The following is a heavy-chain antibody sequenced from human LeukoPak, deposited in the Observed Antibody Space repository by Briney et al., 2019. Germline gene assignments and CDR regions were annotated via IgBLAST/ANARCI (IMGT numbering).Heavy chain of an antibody. D-gene: IGHD5-12*01. V-gene: IGHV3-33*01. Sequence: GGSLRLSCAASGFTFSSYGVHWVRQAPGKGLEWVAVIWYDGSNKYYTDSVKGRFTISRDNSKNTLYLQMNSLRAEDTAVYYCARGENSGYEAYYYYYYGMDVWGQGTTVTVSS. CDR3: ARGENSGYEAYYYYYYGMDV. J-gene: IGHJ6*02. CDR2: IWYDGSNK. CDR1: GFTFSSYG.